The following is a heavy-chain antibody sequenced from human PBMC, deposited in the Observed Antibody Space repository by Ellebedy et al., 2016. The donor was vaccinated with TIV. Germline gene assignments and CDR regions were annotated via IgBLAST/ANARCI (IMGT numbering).Heavy chain of an antibody. Sequence: AASVKVSCKASGYTFSNYFMHWVRQAPGQGLEWMGIINPSGGSTTYAQKLQGRVTMTRDTSTSTVYMELSRLRSEDTAVYYCARARSSGWLHTPDYWGQGILVTVSS. V-gene: IGHV1-46*04. CDR3: ARARSSGWLHTPDY. CDR2: INPSGGST. J-gene: IGHJ4*02. D-gene: IGHD6-19*01. CDR1: GYTFSNYF.